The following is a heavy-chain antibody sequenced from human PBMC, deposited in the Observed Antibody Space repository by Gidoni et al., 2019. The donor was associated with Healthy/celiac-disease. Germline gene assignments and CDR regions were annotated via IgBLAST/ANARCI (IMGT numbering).Heavy chain of an antibody. D-gene: IGHD6-13*01. J-gene: IGHJ5*02. CDR1: GGSISSSSYY. V-gene: IGHV4-39*01. Sequence: QLQLQESGPGLVKPSETLSLTCTVSGGSISSSSYYWAWTRQPPGKGLEWIGSIYYSGSTYYNPSLKSRVTISVDTSKNQFSLKLSSVTAADTAVYYCARHPHGYSSSWYKGGSLIGWFDPWGQGTLVTVSS. CDR3: ARHPHGYSSSWYKGGSLIGWFDP. CDR2: IYYSGST.